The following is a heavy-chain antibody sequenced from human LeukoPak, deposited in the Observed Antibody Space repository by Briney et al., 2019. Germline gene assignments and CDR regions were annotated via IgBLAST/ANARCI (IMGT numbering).Heavy chain of an antibody. CDR1: GLTLSGYA. V-gene: IGHV3-48*03. D-gene: IGHD4-17*01. CDR3: AKSDPYGDSLIEI. Sequence: GGSLRLSCAASGLTLSGYAMNWVRQAPAKGLAWLSHISSTGGTIYYADSVKGRLTVSRDNAKNSLYLQMNSLRAADTAVYYCAKSDPYGDSLIEIWGQGALVTVSS. CDR2: ISSTGGTI. J-gene: IGHJ4*02.